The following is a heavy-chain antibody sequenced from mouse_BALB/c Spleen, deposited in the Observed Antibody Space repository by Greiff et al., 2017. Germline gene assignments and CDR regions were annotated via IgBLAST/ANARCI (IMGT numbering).Heavy chain of an antibody. V-gene: IGHV2-6-7*01. CDR1: GFSLTGYG. CDR2: IWGDGST. CDR3: VRVSTDLPYYAMDY. J-gene: IGHJ4*01. Sequence: QVQLKESGPGLVAPSQSLSITCTVSGFSLTGYGVNWVRQPPGKGLEWLGMIWGDGSTDYNSALKSRLSISKDNSKSQVFLKMNSLQTDDTAIYYCVRVSTDLPYYAMDYWGQGTSVTVSS. D-gene: IGHD1-1*01.